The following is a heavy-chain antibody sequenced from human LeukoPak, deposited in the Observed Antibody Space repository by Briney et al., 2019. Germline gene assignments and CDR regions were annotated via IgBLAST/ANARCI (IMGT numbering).Heavy chain of an antibody. V-gene: IGHV4-39*01. CDR1: GGSIVTSGYH. CDR2: IYFSGNT. CDR3: ARHSSAPLTKYGSGTYLRWFDS. D-gene: IGHD3-10*01. Sequence: PSETLSLTCSVSGGSIVTSGYHWGWIRQPPGRDLEWLGSIYFSGNTYFHPSLKSRVTISADTSKSRFSLKLSSVTAADTAVYYCARHSSAPLTKYGSGTYLRWFDSWGQGTLVTVSS. J-gene: IGHJ5*01.